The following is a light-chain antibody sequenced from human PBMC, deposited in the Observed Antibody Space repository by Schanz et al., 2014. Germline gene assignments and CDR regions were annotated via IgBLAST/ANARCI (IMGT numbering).Light chain of an antibody. CDR1: QSISYW. V-gene: IGKV1-5*01. J-gene: IGKJ1*01. CDR2: DAS. Sequence: DIPMTQSPSTLSASVGDRVTITCRASQSISYWLAWYQQKPGKAPKLLMFDASRLESGVPARFSGSGSGTDFTLTISSLQPDDIATYYCQQYTNYSPTFGQGTKVEI. CDR3: QQYTNYSPT.